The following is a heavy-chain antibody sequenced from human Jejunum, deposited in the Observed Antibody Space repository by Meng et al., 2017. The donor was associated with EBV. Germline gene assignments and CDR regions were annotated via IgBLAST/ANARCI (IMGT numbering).Heavy chain of an antibody. CDR2: IKNDGTDP. CDR1: GFTFSDYW. J-gene: IGHJ4*02. D-gene: IGHD5-18*01. V-gene: IGHV3-74*01. CDR3: ARGYRDY. Sequence: VQLAGSGGGLVQPGGSLTLSCAASGFTFSDYWMHWVRQAPGKGLVWVSRIKNDGTDPYYADSVKGRFTVSRDNAKNTLYLQMNSLRAEDTAIYYCARGYRDYWGRGTLVTAPQ.